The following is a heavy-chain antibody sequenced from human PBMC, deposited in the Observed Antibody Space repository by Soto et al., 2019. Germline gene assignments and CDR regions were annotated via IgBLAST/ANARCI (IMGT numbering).Heavy chain of an antibody. Sequence: QLQLQESGPGLVKPSETLSLTCTVSGGSISSTSYYWGWIRQPPGKGLEWIGTIYYNGGTYYNPSLKSRVTISVDTSTNQFFLKLSSVTAADTAVYYCARHYDILTGYYTPLEYWGQGTLVTVSS. V-gene: IGHV4-39*01. D-gene: IGHD3-9*01. CDR2: IYYNGGT. CDR1: GGSISSTSYY. CDR3: ARHYDILTGYYTPLEY. J-gene: IGHJ4*02.